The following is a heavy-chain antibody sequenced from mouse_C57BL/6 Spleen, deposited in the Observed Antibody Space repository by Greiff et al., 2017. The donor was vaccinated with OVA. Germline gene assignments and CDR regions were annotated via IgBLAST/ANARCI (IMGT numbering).Heavy chain of an antibody. D-gene: IGHD2-3*01. Sequence: VQLQQSGPELVKPGASVKISCKASGYTFTDYYMNWVKQSHGKSLEWIGDINPNNGGTSYNQKFKGKATLTVDKSSSTAYMELRSLTSEDSAVYYCARSLDGYYGYWGQGTTLTVSS. CDR1: GYTFTDYY. CDR3: ARSLDGYYGY. J-gene: IGHJ2*01. CDR2: INPNNGGT. V-gene: IGHV1-26*01.